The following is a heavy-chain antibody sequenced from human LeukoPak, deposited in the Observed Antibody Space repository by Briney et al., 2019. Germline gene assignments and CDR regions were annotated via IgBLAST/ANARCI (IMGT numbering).Heavy chain of an antibody. CDR3: AKARGIPSAFDI. V-gene: IGHV3-9*03. CDR2: ISWNSGSI. CDR1: GYTFDDYA. D-gene: IGHD6-13*01. J-gene: IGHJ3*02. Sequence: PGGSLRLSCAASGYTFDDYAMHWVRQAPGEGLEEVSGISWNSGSIVYADSVKGRFTISRDNPKNSLYLKVKSLRAGDMALSYFAKARGIPSAFDIWGQGTMVTVSS.